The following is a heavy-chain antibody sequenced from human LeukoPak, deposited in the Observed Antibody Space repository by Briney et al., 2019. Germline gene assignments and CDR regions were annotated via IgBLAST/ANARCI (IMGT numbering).Heavy chain of an antibody. D-gene: IGHD6-19*01. CDR1: GFTFSSYA. V-gene: IGHV3-23*01. CDR2: ITGSGDGT. Sequence: GGSLRLSCAASGFTFSSYAMNWVRQAPGKGLEWVSTITGSGDGTYYADSVKGRFTISRDSAKNSLYLRMNSLRAEDTAVYYCVRDHSGWSLDPWGQGTLVTVSS. J-gene: IGHJ5*02. CDR3: VRDHSGWSLDP.